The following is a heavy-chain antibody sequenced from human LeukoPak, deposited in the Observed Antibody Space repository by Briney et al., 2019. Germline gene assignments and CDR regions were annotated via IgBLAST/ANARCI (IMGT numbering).Heavy chain of an antibody. CDR2: IYYSGST. Sequence: SETLSLTCTVSGGSISSYYWSWIRQPPGKGLEWIGYIYYSGSTNYNPSLKSRVTISVDTSKNQFSLKLSSVTAADTAVYYCARGGIAAAGTRDWGQGTLVTVSS. CDR1: GGSISSYY. D-gene: IGHD6-13*01. CDR3: ARGGIAAAGTRD. J-gene: IGHJ4*02. V-gene: IGHV4-59*12.